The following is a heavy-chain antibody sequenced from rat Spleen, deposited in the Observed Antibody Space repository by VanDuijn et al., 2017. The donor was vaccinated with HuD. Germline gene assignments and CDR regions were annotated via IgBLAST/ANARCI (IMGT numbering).Heavy chain of an antibody. Sequence: EVQLVESGGGLVQPGRSMKLSCAASGFTFSNYGMAWVRQAPTKGLEWVATISYDGSSTYYRDSVKGRFTISRDNAKSTLYLQMDSLRSEDTATYYCARRLPGFSHWFAYWGQGTLVTVSS. D-gene: IGHD1-4*01. J-gene: IGHJ3*01. V-gene: IGHV5-29*01. CDR1: GFTFSNYG. CDR3: ARRLPGFSHWFAY. CDR2: ISYDGSST.